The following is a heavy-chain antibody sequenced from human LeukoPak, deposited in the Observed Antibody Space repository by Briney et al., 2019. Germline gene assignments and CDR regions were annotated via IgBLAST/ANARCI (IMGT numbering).Heavy chain of an antibody. CDR3: ARDNPRTTGYSSGSTFDF. Sequence: SGTLSLTCAVSGGSLSTTSWWVWLRQPPGKGLEWIEEVYHSGGGNKNYNPSLKSRATISIDTSRNQFSLNLRSVTAADTAVYFCARDNPRTTGYSSGSTFDFWGQGILVTVSS. CDR1: GGSLSTTSW. V-gene: IGHV4-4*02. J-gene: IGHJ4*02. D-gene: IGHD6-19*01. CDR2: VYHSGGGNK.